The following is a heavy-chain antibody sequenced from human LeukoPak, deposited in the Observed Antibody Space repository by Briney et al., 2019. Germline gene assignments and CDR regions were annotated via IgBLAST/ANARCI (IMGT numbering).Heavy chain of an antibody. Sequence: GASVKVSCKASGYTFTGYYMHWVRQAAGQGLEWMGWINPNSGGTNYAQKFQGRVTMTRDTAISTAHMELSRLRSDDTAVYYCARGGYYDFWSGYFTFDYWGQGTLVTVSS. CDR2: INPNSGGT. CDR1: GYTFTGYY. V-gene: IGHV1-2*02. CDR3: ARGGYYDFWSGYFTFDY. D-gene: IGHD3-3*01. J-gene: IGHJ4*02.